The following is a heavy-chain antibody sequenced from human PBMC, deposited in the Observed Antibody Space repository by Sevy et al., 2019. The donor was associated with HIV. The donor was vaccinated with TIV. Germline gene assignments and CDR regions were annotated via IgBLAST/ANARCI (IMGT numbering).Heavy chain of an antibody. CDR1: GFTFDDYG. J-gene: IGHJ6*02. D-gene: IGHD5-18*01. Sequence: GGSLRLSCAASGFTFDDYGMSWVRQAPGKGLEWVSGINWNGGSTGYADSVKGRFTISRDNAKNSLYLQVNSMRAEDTALYYCARHGYGYGDHALLDYYYGMDVWGQGTTVTVSS. CDR3: ARHGYGYGDHALLDYYYGMDV. CDR2: INWNGGST. V-gene: IGHV3-20*04.